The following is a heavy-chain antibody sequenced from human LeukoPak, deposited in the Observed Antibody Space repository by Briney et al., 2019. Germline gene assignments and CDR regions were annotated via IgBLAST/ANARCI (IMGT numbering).Heavy chain of an antibody. CDR2: IRYDGSNK. V-gene: IGHV3-30*02. D-gene: IGHD6-6*01. CDR3: ARVSSIAARPGYYYYMDV. Sequence: GGSLRLSCAASGFTFSSYGMHWVRQAPGKGLEWVAFIRYDGSNKYYADSVKGRFTISRDNSKNTLYLQMNSLRAEDTAVYYCARVSSIAARPGYYYYMDVWGKGTTVTVSS. J-gene: IGHJ6*03. CDR1: GFTFSSYG.